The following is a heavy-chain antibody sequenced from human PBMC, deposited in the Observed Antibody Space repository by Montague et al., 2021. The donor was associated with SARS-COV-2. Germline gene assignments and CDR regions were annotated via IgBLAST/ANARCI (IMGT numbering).Heavy chain of an antibody. J-gene: IGHJ5*02. CDR3: GTLTVGGSGRGS. Sequence: TLSLTCTVSGGSVSSESHHWSWIRQPAGKGLEWIGQFSTSGSINYNPSLKSRATISIDTSKNQFSLKLTSVTAADTAMYYCGTLTVGGSGRGSWGQGTLVTVSS. CDR2: FSTSGSI. V-gene: IGHV4-61*09. CDR1: GGSVSSESHH. D-gene: IGHD3-10*01.